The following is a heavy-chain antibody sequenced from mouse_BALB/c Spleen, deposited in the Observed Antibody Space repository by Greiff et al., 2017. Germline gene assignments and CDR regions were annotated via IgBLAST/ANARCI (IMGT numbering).Heavy chain of an antibody. D-gene: IGHD1-1*01. J-gene: IGHJ4*01. CDR2: ISSGGST. V-gene: IGHV5-6-5*01. CDR1: GFTFSSYA. Sequence: EVKVVESGGGLVKPGGSLKLSCAASGFTFSSYAMSWVRQTPEKRLEWVASISSGGSTYYPDSVKGRFTISRDNARNILYLQMSSLRSEDTAMYYCARGHYGSREDYYAMDYWGKGTSVTVAS. CDR3: ARGHYGSREDYYAMDY.